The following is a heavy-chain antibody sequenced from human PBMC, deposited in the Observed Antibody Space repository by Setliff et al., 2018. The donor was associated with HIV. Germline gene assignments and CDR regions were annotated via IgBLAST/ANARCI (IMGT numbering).Heavy chain of an antibody. V-gene: IGHV4-39*01. D-gene: IGHD3-10*01. CDR2: IHYSGST. CDR1: GGSISSGDYY. Sequence: SETLSLTCTVSGGSISSGDYYWSWIRQPPGKGLEWIGRIHYSGSTYHNPSLKSRVTISVDTSKNQFSLKLSSVTAADTAVYYCARHGLLWFGAGYNWFDPWGQGTLVTVSS. J-gene: IGHJ5*02. CDR3: ARHGLLWFGAGYNWFDP.